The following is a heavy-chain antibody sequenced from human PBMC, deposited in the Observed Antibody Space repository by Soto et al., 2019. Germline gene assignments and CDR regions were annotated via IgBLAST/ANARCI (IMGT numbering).Heavy chain of an antibody. D-gene: IGHD5-12*01. CDR1: GFTFSIYA. CDR3: AKYSTSGPSRFFDL. Sequence: PGGSLRLSCAASGFTFSIYAVAWIRQTPGKGLEWVSVIGAGSDGIQYVDSVKGRFSISRDNSKNTLYPHMNSLRAEDTAIYYCAKYSTSGPSRFFDLWGQGTLVTVSS. CDR2: IGAGSDGI. V-gene: IGHV3-23*01. J-gene: IGHJ4*02.